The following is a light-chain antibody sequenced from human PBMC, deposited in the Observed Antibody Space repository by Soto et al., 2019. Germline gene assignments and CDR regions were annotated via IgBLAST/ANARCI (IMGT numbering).Light chain of an antibody. J-gene: IGKJ1*01. CDR3: QQYNNWPPWT. CDR2: GAS. V-gene: IGKV3-15*01. Sequence: RVMTQSPATLSLSPGERATLSCRASQSVSTNVAWYQQKPGQAPRLLIYGASTRAPDIPARFSGSGSGTDVTLTISSLQSEDFAVYYCQQYNNWPPWTFGQGTKVEVK. CDR1: QSVSTN.